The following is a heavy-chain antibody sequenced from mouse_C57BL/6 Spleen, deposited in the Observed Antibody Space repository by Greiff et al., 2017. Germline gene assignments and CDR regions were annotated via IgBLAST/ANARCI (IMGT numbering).Heavy chain of an antibody. V-gene: IGHV1-49*01. CDR1: YFTFMGCA. Sequence: LQESGAELVRPGSSVKLSCKASYFTFMGCAMHWVKQRPGHGLEWIGSFTMYSDATEYSENIKGKATLTTNTSSSTAYMELSSLTSEDSAVYYGGRQGDYWYFDVWGTGTTVTVSS. J-gene: IGHJ1*03. CDR2: FTMYSDAT. CDR3: GRQGDYWYFDV.